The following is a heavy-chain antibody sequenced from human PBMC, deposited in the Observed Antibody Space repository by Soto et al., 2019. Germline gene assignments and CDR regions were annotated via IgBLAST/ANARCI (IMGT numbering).Heavy chain of an antibody. CDR1: GGSISSGTYY. D-gene: IGHD2-15*01. CDR3: ARDSDYCTGGSCYGNFDF. J-gene: IGHJ4*02. Sequence: QVQLQESGPGLVKPSQTLSLTCTVSGGSISSGTYYWTWVRQRPGEGLEWIGFISHSGRTYYNPSLKSRAAISVDKSENQFSLRLSSVTAADTAVYFCARDSDYCTGGSCYGNFDFWGQGTLVTVSS. V-gene: IGHV4-31*03. CDR2: ISHSGRT.